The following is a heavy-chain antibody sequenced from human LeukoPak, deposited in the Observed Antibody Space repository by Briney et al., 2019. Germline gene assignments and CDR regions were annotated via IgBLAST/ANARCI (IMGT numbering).Heavy chain of an antibody. J-gene: IGHJ4*02. V-gene: IGHV3-64*02. D-gene: IGHD1-1*01. Sequence: GGSLRLSCAASGFTFSSYAMHWVRQAPGKGLEYLSGITNNGGRTYYADSVKGRFIVSRDNSKNTLYLQMDSLRVEDMAVYYCARVFGGFWNAGNYFDYWGQGTLVTVSS. CDR2: ITNNGGRT. CDR3: ARVFGGFWNAGNYFDY. CDR1: GFTFSSYA.